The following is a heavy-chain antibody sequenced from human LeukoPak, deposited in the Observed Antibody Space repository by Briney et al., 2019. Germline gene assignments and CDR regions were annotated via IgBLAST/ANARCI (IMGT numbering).Heavy chain of an antibody. D-gene: IGHD6-13*01. V-gene: IGHV4-59*01. CDR3: ALTGYSSSWYPSDAFDI. J-gene: IGHJ3*02. CDR1: GGPISSYY. Sequence: PSGTLSLTCTVSGGPISSYYWSWIRQPPGKGLELIGYIYYSGSTNYNPSLKSRVTISVDTSKNQFSLKLSSVTAADTAVYYCALTGYSSSWYPSDAFDIWGQGTMVTVSS. CDR2: IYYSGST.